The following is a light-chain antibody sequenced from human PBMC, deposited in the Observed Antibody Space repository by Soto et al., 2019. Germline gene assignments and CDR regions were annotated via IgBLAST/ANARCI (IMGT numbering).Light chain of an antibody. CDR1: QSITNY. Sequence: EVVMRQSPATLSVSPGEGATLSCRASQSITNYLGWYQQKPGQAPRLLIYATSNRATGIPARLSGSGSGTDFTLTISSLEPEDFSVYYCQQRYSWPVTFGQGTRLEIK. CDR2: ATS. V-gene: IGKV3-11*01. J-gene: IGKJ5*01. CDR3: QQRYSWPVT.